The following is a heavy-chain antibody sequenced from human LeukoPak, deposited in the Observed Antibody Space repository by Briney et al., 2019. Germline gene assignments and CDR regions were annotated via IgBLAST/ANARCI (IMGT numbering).Heavy chain of an antibody. Sequence: SETLSLTCTVSGASISSSSYYWGWIRQPPGKGLEWIGTMYYSGRNYYNPSLKSRVTISVDTSKNQFSVNLSSVTAADTAVYYCARQDSSYRSGWYSRGAFDIWGQGTVVTVS. V-gene: IGHV4-39*01. D-gene: IGHD6-19*01. J-gene: IGHJ3*02. CDR1: GASISSSSYY. CDR3: ARQDSSYRSGWYSRGAFDI. CDR2: MYYSGRN.